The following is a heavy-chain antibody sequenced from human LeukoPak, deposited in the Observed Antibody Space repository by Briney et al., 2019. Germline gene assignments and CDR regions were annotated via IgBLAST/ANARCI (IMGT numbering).Heavy chain of an antibody. CDR1: GGSISSSSYY. Sequence: SETLSLTCNVSGGSISSSSYYWGWIRQPPGKGLEWIGSIYFSGRTYYNMSLKSRVTISIDTSKNQFSLKVNSVTAADTAVYYCARVSAATYFDYWGQGTLVTVSS. J-gene: IGHJ4*02. V-gene: IGHV4-39*07. CDR3: ARVSAATYFDY. D-gene: IGHD2-15*01. CDR2: IYFSGRT.